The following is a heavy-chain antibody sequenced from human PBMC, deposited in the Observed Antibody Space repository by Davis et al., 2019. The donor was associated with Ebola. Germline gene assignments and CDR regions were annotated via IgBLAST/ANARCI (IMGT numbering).Heavy chain of an antibody. J-gene: IGHJ6*02. V-gene: IGHV1-69*02. CDR1: GGTFTSYT. CDR3: ARAATV. Sequence: AASVKVSCKASGGTFTSYTFSWVRQAPGQGLEWMGRINPITGITTYALKFQNRVTITADKRTSTAYMELSSLRSEDTAVYYCARAATVWGQGTTVTVSS. CDR2: INPITGIT.